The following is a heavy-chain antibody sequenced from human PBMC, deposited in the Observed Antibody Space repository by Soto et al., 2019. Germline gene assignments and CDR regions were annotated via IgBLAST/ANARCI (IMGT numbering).Heavy chain of an antibody. CDR2: IWNDGNGY. CDR1: GFTFNNYG. Sequence: PGGSLRLSCAASGFTFNNYGMHWVRQAPGKGLEWVAVIWNDGNGYYYANSVKGRFTISRDNSKNTLYLQMNSLRAEDTAVYYCAKVGYCSSTNCYDAFDIWGQGTMVTVSS. J-gene: IGHJ3*02. V-gene: IGHV3-33*06. D-gene: IGHD2-2*01. CDR3: AKVGYCSSTNCYDAFDI.